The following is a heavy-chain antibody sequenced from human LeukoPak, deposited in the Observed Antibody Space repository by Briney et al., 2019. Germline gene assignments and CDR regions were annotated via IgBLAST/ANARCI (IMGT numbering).Heavy chain of an antibody. J-gene: IGHJ2*01. Sequence: GGSLRLSCAASGFTFSSYAMSWVRQAPGKGLEWVSAISGSGGSTYYADSVKGRFAISRDNSKNTLYLQMNSLRAEDTAVYYCAKDQWKYYGSGSYSGSARSYWYFDLWGRGTLVTVCS. CDR2: ISGSGGST. V-gene: IGHV3-23*01. CDR1: GFTFSSYA. D-gene: IGHD3-10*01. CDR3: AKDQWKYYGSGSYSGSARSYWYFDL.